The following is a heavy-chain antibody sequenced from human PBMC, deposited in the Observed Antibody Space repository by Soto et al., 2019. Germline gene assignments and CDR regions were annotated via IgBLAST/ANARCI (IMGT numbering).Heavy chain of an antibody. V-gene: IGHV4-30-4*01. D-gene: IGHD6-13*01. CDR3: ARALAAAGTARGIFDY. J-gene: IGHJ4*02. CDR1: GGSISSGDYY. Sequence: QVQLQESGPGLVKPSQTLSLTCTVSGGSISSGDYYWSWIRQPPGKGLEWIGYIYYSGSTYYNPPLKSRVTISVDTSKTHFSLKLGSVTAAATAVYYWARALAAAGTARGIFDYWGEGTLVPVSS. CDR2: IYYSGST.